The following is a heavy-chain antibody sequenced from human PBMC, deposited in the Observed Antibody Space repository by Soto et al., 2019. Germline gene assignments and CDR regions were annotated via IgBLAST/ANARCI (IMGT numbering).Heavy chain of an antibody. D-gene: IGHD3-16*02. CDR1: GYTFTYYD. V-gene: IGHV1-8*01. CDR2: MNPNSGNT. Sequence: ASVKVSCKASGYTFTYYDINWVRQATGQGLEWMGWMNPNSGNTGYAQKLQGRVTMTRDTSINTAYMELSRLRSDDTAVYYCARADYIWGSYRNDAFDIWGQGTMVTVSS. J-gene: IGHJ3*02. CDR3: ARADYIWGSYRNDAFDI.